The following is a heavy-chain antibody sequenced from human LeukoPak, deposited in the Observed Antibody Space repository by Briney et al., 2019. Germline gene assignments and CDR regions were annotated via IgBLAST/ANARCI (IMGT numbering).Heavy chain of an antibody. V-gene: IGHV3-53*01. J-gene: IGHJ4*02. CDR3: ARSAGGD. Sequence: PGGSLRLSCAASGFTVSSNYMTWVRQAPGKGLEWVSVISSGNGTSYAGSVKGRFTIYRDNSKNTLYLQMDSLRAEDTAVYYCARSAGGDWGQGTLVTVSS. CDR1: GFTVSSNY. CDR2: ISSGNGT. D-gene: IGHD3-10*01.